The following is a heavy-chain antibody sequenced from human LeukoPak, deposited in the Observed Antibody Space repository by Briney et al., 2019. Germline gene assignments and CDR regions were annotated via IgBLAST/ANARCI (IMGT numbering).Heavy chain of an antibody. V-gene: IGHV1-18*01. J-gene: IGHJ4*02. CDR2: ISAYNGNT. CDR3: AGGRYRTLVTAVRGMTPFDY. D-gene: IGHD2-21*02. Sequence: GASVKVSCKASGYTFTSYGISWVRQAPGQGLEWMGWISAYNGNTNYAQKLQGRVTMTTDTSTSTAYMELRSLRSDDTTVYYCAGGRYRTLVTAVRGMTPFDYWGQGTLVTVSS. CDR1: GYTFTSYG.